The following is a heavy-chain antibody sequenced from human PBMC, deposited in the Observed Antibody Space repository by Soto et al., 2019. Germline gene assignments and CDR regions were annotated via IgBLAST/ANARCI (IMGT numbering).Heavy chain of an antibody. CDR2: IIAYYGKT. CDR3: AREGYIVVVPAVTYYYYGMDV. V-gene: IGHV1-18*01. D-gene: IGHD2-2*01. CDR1: GGTFSSGP. J-gene: IGHJ6*02. Sequence: GASVKVSFNSSGGTFSSGPISWVRQAPGQGLDWMGWIIAYYGKTNYAQKLQGRVTMTTDTSTSTAYMELRSLRSDDTAVYYCAREGYIVVVPAVTYYYYGMDVWGQGTTVTVSS.